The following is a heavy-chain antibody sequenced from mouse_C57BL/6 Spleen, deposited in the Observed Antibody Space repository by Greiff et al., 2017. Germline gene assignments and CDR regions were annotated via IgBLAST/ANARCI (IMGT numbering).Heavy chain of an antibody. J-gene: IGHJ1*03. CDR3: ARYFELGRDWYFDV. CDR1: GFTFSSYT. CDR2: ISGGGGNT. D-gene: IGHD4-1*01. Sequence: EVHLVESGGGLVKPGGSLKLSCAASGFTFSSYTMSWVRQTPEKRLEWVATISGGGGNTYYPDSVKGRFTISRDNAKNTLYLQMSSLRSEDTALYYCARYFELGRDWYFDVWGTGTTVTVSS. V-gene: IGHV5-9*01.